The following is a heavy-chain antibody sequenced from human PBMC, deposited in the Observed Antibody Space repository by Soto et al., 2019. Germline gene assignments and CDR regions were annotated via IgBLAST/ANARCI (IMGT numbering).Heavy chain of an antibody. Sequence: GVLRLSCAASGFTFSSYAMSWVRQAPGKGLEWVSAISGSGGSTYYADSVKGRFTISRDNSKNTLYLQMNSLRAEDTAVYYCASITFRIAVAADYWGQGTPVTVSS. J-gene: IGHJ4*02. CDR2: ISGSGGST. D-gene: IGHD6-19*01. V-gene: IGHV3-23*01. CDR3: ASITFRIAVAADY. CDR1: GFTFSSYA.